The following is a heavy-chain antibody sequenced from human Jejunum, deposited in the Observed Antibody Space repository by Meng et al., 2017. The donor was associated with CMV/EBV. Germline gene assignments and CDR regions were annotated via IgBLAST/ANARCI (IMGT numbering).Heavy chain of an antibody. V-gene: IGHV4-59*01. CDR3: ARGQSGGISNWFDP. CDR1: MNSYS. CDR2: IFYRGST. D-gene: IGHD4-23*01. J-gene: IGHJ5*02. Sequence: MNSYSWSWMRQTSGKGLEWIGYIFYRGSTDYNPNYNPSLQSRVTMSVDTSKYRFSLRLTSVTAADTAVYYCARGQSGGISNWFDPWGQGILVTVSS.